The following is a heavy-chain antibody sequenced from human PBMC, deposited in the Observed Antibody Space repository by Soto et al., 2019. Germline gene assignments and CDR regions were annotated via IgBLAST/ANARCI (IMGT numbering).Heavy chain of an antibody. J-gene: IGHJ5*02. CDR3: AKSKYSSSWFDP. CDR1: GFTFSSYA. CDR2: ISGNGGST. Sequence: EVQLLESGGGLVQSGGSLRLSCAASGFTFSSYAMTWVRQAPGKGLEWVSAISGNGGSTYYADSGKGRFTISRDNSQNTLYLQMNSMRAEDTAVYYCAKSKYSSSWFDPWGQGTLVTVSS. V-gene: IGHV3-23*01. D-gene: IGHD6-6*01.